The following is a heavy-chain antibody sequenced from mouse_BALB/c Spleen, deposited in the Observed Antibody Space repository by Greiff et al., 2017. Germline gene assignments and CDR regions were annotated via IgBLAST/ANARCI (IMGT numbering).Heavy chain of an antibody. V-gene: IGHV5-17*02. CDR1: GFTFSSFG. D-gene: IGHD2-1*01. Sequence: EVKVVESGGGLVQPGGSRKLSCAASGFTFSSFGMHWVRQAPEKGLEWVAYISSGSSTIYYADTVKGRFTISRDNPKNTLFLQMTSLRSEDTAMYYCARHMVTTYYFDYWGQGTTLTVSS. CDR3: ARHMVTTYYFDY. CDR2: ISSGSSTI. J-gene: IGHJ2*01.